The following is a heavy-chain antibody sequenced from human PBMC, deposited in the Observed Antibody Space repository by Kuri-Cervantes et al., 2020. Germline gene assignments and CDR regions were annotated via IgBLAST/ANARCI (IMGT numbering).Heavy chain of an antibody. CDR3: ARGLLRYFDWLLYVGVGGFDY. CDR2: IYHSGST. J-gene: IGHJ4*02. V-gene: IGHV4-38-2*02. CDR1: GYSISSGYY. Sequence: SETLSLTCTVSGYSISSGYYWGWIRQPPGKGLEWIGSIYHSGSTYYNPSLKSRVTISVDTSKNQFSLKLSSVTAADTAVYYCARGLLRYFDWLLYVGVGGFDYWGQGTLVTVSS. D-gene: IGHD3-9*01.